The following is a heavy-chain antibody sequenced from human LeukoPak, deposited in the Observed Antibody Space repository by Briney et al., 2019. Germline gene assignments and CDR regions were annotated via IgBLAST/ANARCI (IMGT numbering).Heavy chain of an antibody. Sequence: PGGSLRLSCAASGFTFSSYWMSWVRQAPGKGLEWVANIKQDGSEKYYVDSVKGRFTISRDNAKNSLYLQMNSLRAEDTAVYYCARADCSSTSCYFWGHTKDYYYYYGMDVWGQGTTVTVSS. D-gene: IGHD2-2*01. J-gene: IGHJ6*02. CDR2: IKQDGSEK. CDR1: GFTFSSYW. V-gene: IGHV3-7*03. CDR3: ARADCSSTSCYFWGHTKDYYYYYGMDV.